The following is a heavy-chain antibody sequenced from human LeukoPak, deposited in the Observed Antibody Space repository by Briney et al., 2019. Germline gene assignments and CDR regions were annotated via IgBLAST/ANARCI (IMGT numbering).Heavy chain of an antibody. CDR2: ISGTSSAT. CDR1: GFTFSSSN. Sequence: GGSLRLSCAASGFTFSSSNMHWVRQAPGKGLEWVSFISGTSSATVYADSVKGRFTIPRDIGRKSLYLQMNSLSDEDTAVYYCARGGGRSYSDAFDIWGQGTVVTVSS. V-gene: IGHV3-48*02. CDR3: ARGGGRSYSDAFDI. D-gene: IGHD1-26*01. J-gene: IGHJ3*02.